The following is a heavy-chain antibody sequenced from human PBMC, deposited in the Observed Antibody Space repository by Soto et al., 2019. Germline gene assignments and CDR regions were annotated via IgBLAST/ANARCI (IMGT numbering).Heavy chain of an antibody. CDR3: AKDAIPTFDFDSTGYFYDY. V-gene: IGHV3-30*04. CDR1: GFTFGSYA. D-gene: IGHD3-22*01. Sequence: GGSLRLSCAASGFTFGSYAMHWVRQAPGKGLEWVAVISYDGSNKYYADSVKGRFTVSRDNAKNTVYLHLNSLRVEDTAIYYCAKDAIPTFDFDSTGYFYDYWGHGSLVTVSS. CDR2: ISYDGSNK. J-gene: IGHJ4*01.